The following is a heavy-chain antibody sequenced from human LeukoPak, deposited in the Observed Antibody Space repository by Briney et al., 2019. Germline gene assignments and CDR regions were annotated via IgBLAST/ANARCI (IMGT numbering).Heavy chain of an antibody. CDR2: IYYSGST. CDR3: ASKQKGYCTNGVCSDYYYGMDA. J-gene: IGHJ6*02. Sequence: SQTLSLTCTVSGGSISSGDYYWSWIRQPPGKGLEWIGYIYYSGSTYYNPSLKSRVTISVDTSKDQFSLKLSSVTAADTAVYYCASKQKGYCTNGVCSDYYYGMDAWGQGTTVTVSS. CDR1: GGSISSGDYY. V-gene: IGHV4-30-4*01. D-gene: IGHD2-8*01.